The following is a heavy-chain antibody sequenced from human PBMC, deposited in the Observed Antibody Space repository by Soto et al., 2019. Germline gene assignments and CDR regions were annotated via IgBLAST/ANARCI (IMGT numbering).Heavy chain of an antibody. CDR2: TIPLLNVA. D-gene: IGHD5-12*01. Sequence: QVQLVQSGAEVKKPGSSVKVSCKASGGTFSTSTFTWVRQAPGQGLEWMGRTIPLLNVADYAQDFQGRVTITAEKSTSTAYVERTSLTSKATAVYYCARDSPTGSTYSGYDAIDSWGQGTLVTVSS. CDR1: GGTFSTST. CDR3: ARDSPTGSTYSGYDAIDS. V-gene: IGHV1-69*08. J-gene: IGHJ4*02.